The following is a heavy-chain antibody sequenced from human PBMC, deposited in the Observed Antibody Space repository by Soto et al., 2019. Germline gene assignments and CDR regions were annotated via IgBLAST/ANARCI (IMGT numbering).Heavy chain of an antibody. Sequence: SETLSLTCTVSGGSISSSSYYWGWIRQPPGKGLEWIGSIYYSGSTYYNPSLKSRVTISVDTSKNQFSLKLSSVTAADTAVYYCARHLTYDFDWLPNFDLRFDPWGQGTLVTVSS. J-gene: IGHJ5*02. CDR2: IYYSGST. D-gene: IGHD3-9*01. CDR1: GGSISSSSYY. V-gene: IGHV4-39*01. CDR3: ARHLTYDFDWLPNFDLRFDP.